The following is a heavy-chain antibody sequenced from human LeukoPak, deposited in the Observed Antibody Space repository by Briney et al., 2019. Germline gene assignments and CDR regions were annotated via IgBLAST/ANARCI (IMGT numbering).Heavy chain of an antibody. J-gene: IGHJ4*02. CDR1: GYSISSGYE. V-gene: IGHV4-38-2*02. CDR2: ISQSGNT. CDR3: VRSEIDDHSRY. Sequence: LETLSLTCSVSGYSISSGYEWGWIRQPPGKRLEWIGSISQSGNTYDNLSLKSRVTMSVDTARNQFSLKLTSVTAADTAVYYCVRSEIDDHSRYWGRGMLVIVSS. D-gene: IGHD4-11*01.